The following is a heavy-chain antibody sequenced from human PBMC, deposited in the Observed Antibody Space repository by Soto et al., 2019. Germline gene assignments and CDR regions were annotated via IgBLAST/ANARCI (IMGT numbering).Heavy chain of an antibody. Sequence: PGGSLRLSCVASGFTFNKYALAWVRQAPGKGLEWVSAISGSGASTYDADSVKGRFTISRDNSKNTVYPQMNSLRPDDTAVYYCARDPWNGGNPEYFLNWGQGTLVTVSS. CDR3: ARDPWNGGNPEYFLN. CDR2: ISGSGAST. CDR1: GFTFNKYA. V-gene: IGHV3-23*01. J-gene: IGHJ1*01. D-gene: IGHD1-1*01.